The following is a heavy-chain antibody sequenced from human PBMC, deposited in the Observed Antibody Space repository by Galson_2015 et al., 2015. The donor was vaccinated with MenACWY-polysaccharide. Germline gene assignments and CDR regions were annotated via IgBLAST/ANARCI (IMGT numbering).Heavy chain of an antibody. J-gene: IGHJ6*02. Sequence: SLRLSCAVSGFPFSHYAMHWVRQAPGIGLEWVAIIWYDGSNKFYADSVKGRFTIARGISKNTLYLQMDSLRVEDTAVYFCARDLLPSSPRYGMDVWGQGTTVSVPS. V-gene: IGHV3-33*01. D-gene: IGHD6-19*01. CDR2: IWYDGSNK. CDR1: GFPFSHYA. CDR3: ARDLLPSSPRYGMDV.